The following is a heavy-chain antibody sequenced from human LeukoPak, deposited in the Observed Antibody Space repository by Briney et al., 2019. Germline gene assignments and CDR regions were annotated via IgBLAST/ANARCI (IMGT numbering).Heavy chain of an antibody. V-gene: IGHV1-2*02. CDR1: GDTFTGYY. Sequence: ASVKVSCKASGDTFTGYYMHWVRQAPGQGLEWMGWINPNTGGTNYAQKFQGRVTMTRDTSISTAYMELSRLRSDDTAVYYCARGGHSNIVVVPAAMLTGAFDIWGQGTMVTVSS. J-gene: IGHJ3*02. CDR3: ARGGHSNIVVVPAAMLTGAFDI. D-gene: IGHD2-2*01. CDR2: INPNTGGT.